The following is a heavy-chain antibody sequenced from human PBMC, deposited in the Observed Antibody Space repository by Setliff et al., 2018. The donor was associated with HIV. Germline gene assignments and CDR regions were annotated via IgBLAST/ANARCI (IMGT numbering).Heavy chain of an antibody. V-gene: IGHV4-61*02. J-gene: IGHJ4*02. CDR1: GGSISSGSYY. D-gene: IGHD2-2*01. CDR2: IYTSGST. CDR3: ARDRMPMASWVPDK. Sequence: SETLSLTCTVSGGSISSGSYYWSWIRQPAGKGLEWIGRIYTSGSTNYNPSLKSRVTISVDTSKKQFSLKLRSVTAADTAVYYCARDRMPMASWVPDKWGQGTLVTVSS.